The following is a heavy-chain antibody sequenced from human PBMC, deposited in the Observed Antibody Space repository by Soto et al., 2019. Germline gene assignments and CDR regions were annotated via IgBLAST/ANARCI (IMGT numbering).Heavy chain of an antibody. CDR3: ARYNSYAIDY. CDR1: GTSISSYY. CDR2: IHYSVTT. D-gene: IGHD2-8*01. J-gene: IGHJ4*02. V-gene: IGHV4-59*01. Sequence: PSETLSLTCTVSGTSISSYYWSWIRQPPGKGLEWIANIHYSVTTNYNPSLASRVTLSVDTSKNQLSLKMTSVTAADRAMYFCARYNSYAIDYWGRGTLVTVSS.